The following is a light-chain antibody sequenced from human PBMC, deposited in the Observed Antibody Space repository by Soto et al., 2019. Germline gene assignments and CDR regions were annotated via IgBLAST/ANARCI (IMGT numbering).Light chain of an antibody. J-gene: IGKJ4*01. CDR3: QQRRDWPLT. V-gene: IGKV3-11*01. Sequence: EIFLTQSPANLSLSPCDRASTTCRASQSVSLHLAWYQQKPGQAPRLLIYDASNRATGVPGRFSGSGSGADFTLTISSLEPEDVAIYYCQQRRDWPLTFGGGTKVDNK. CDR2: DAS. CDR1: QSVSLH.